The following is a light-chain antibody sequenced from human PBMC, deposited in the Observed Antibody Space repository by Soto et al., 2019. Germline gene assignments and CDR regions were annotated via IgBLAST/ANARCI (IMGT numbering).Light chain of an antibody. CDR3: QQSYSAPLT. V-gene: IGKV1-39*01. Sequence: DIQMTQSPSSLSASVGDRVTITCRASQSISTYLNWYQHKPGKAPKLLIYAASTLQSGVPSRFSGSGAGTDFTLAISSLQPEDFATYYCQQSYSAPLTFGGGTKV. CDR1: QSISTY. J-gene: IGKJ4*01. CDR2: AAS.